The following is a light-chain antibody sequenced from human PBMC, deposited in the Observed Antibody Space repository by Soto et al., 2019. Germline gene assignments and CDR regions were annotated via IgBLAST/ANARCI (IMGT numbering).Light chain of an antibody. CDR2: GLT. V-gene: IGLV2-14*01. J-gene: IGLJ3*02. CDR1: SSDIGAYNY. Sequence: LTQPASVSGSPGQSITISCTGTSSDIGAYNYVSWYQQHPGKAPKLLIYGLTNRPSGVSNRFSGSKSGNTASLTISGLQAEDDADYYCSSYTTSLTLVFGGGTKLTVL. CDR3: SSYTTSLTLV.